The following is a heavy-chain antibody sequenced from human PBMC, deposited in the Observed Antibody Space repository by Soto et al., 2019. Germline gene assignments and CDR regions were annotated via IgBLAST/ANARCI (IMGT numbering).Heavy chain of an antibody. CDR2: INAGNGNT. CDR3: VRDGIYGDAGSFDS. Sequence: ASVKVSCKASGYTFTSYAMHWVRQAPGQRLEWMGWINAGNGNTKYSQKFQGRVTITRDTSASTAYMELSSLRSEDTAVYYCVRDGIYGDAGSFDSWGPGTLVTVSS. V-gene: IGHV1-3*01. J-gene: IGHJ4*02. CDR1: GYTFTSYA. D-gene: IGHD4-17*01.